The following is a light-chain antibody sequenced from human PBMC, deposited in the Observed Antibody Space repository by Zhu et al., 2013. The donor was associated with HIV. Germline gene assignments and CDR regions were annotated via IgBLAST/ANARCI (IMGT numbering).Light chain of an antibody. CDR1: QSISSW. CDR3: QQYNFYWT. J-gene: IGKJ1*01. Sequence: DIQMTQSPSTLSASVGDRVTITCRASQSISSWLAWYQQKPGKAPKLLIYKASSLESGVPSRFSGSGSGTEFTLTISSLQPDDFATYYCQQYNFYWTFGQGTKVEFK. CDR2: KAS. V-gene: IGKV1-5*03.